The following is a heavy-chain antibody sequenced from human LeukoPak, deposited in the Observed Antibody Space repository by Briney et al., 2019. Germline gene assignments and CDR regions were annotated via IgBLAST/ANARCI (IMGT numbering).Heavy chain of an antibody. CDR3: ARHAPYDYVWGSYRQVPDY. CDR2: IYPGDSDT. Sequence: GESLQISCQGSGYSFTSYCIGWVRLVPGKGLEWMGVIYPGDSDTRYSPSFQGQVTISAGKSISTAYLQWSSLKASDTAMYYCARHAPYDYVWGSYRQVPDYWGQGTLVTVSS. D-gene: IGHD3-16*02. V-gene: IGHV5-51*01. CDR1: GYSFTSYC. J-gene: IGHJ4*02.